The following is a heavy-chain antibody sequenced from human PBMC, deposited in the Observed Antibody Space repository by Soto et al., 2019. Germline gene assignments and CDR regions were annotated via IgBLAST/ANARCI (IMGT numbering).Heavy chain of an antibody. CDR1: GGSISSYY. CDR2: IYYSGST. CDR3: ARAGRYGSGSYYPYYYYGMDV. D-gene: IGHD3-10*01. V-gene: IGHV4-59*01. Sequence: SETLSLTCTVSGGSISSYYWSWIRQPPGKGLEWIGYIYYSGSTNYNPSLKSRVTISVDTSKNQFSLKLSSVAAADTAVYYCARAGRYGSGSYYPYYYYGMDVWGQGTTVTVSS. J-gene: IGHJ6*02.